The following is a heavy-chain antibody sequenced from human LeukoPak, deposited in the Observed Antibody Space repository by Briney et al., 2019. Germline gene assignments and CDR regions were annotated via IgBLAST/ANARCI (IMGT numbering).Heavy chain of an antibody. CDR2: ISSSSSTI. Sequence: QPGGSLRLSCAASGFTFSSYSMNWVRQAPGKGLEWVSYISSSSSTIYYADSVKGRFTISRDNSKNTLYLQMNSLRAEDTAVYYCAKEMATIRAFDFWGQGTMVTVSS. V-gene: IGHV3-48*01. CDR1: GFTFSSYS. D-gene: IGHD5-24*01. J-gene: IGHJ3*01. CDR3: AKEMATIRAFDF.